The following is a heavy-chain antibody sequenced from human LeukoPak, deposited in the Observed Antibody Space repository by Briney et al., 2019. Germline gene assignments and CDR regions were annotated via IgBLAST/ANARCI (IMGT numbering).Heavy chain of an antibody. Sequence: GGSLRLSCAASGFTFSSYGMHWVRQAPGKGLEWVALISYDGSDYSYADSVKGRFTISRDNSKNTLYLQMNSLRTEDTAVYYCARDLAAVAGYYYYAMDVWGQGTTVTVSS. CDR1: GFTFSSYG. D-gene: IGHD6-19*01. J-gene: IGHJ6*02. CDR2: ISYDGSDY. V-gene: IGHV3-30*03. CDR3: ARDLAAVAGYYYYAMDV.